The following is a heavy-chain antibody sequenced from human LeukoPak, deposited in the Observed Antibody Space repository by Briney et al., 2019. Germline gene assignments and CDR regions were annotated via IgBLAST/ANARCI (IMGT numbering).Heavy chain of an antibody. CDR2: INPNSGGT. J-gene: IGHJ4*02. D-gene: IGHD3-10*01. Sequence: ASVKVSCKASGYTFTGYYMHWVRQAPGQGLEWMGRINPNSGGTNYAQKFQGRVTMTRDTSISTAYMELSRLRSDDTAVYYCARVQYYYGSGSYSADYWGQGTLVTVSS. CDR3: ARVQYYYGSGSYSADY. CDR1: GYTFTGYY. V-gene: IGHV1-2*06.